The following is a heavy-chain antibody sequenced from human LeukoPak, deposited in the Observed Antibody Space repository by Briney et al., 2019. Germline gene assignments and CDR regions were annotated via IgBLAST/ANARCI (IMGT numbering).Heavy chain of an antibody. J-gene: IGHJ4*02. CDR1: GFTVSSNY. V-gene: IGHV3-66*01. D-gene: IGHD3-22*01. CDR2: IYSGGST. Sequence: GGSLRLPCAASGFTVSSNYMSWVRQAPGKGLEWVSVIYSGGSTYYADSVKGRFTISRDNSKNTLYLQMNSLRAEDTAVYYCAGEYYYDSSGSPYWGQGTLVTVSS. CDR3: AGEYYYDSSGSPY.